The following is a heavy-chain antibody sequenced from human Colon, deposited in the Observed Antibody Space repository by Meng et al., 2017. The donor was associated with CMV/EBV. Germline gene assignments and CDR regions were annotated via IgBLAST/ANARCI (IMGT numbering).Heavy chain of an antibody. CDR2: VSETGDTT. V-gene: IGHV3-23*01. D-gene: IGHD2-2*01. J-gene: IGHJ4*02. CDR1: GFTFTNYV. Sequence: GESLKISCVASGFTFTNYVMTWVRQSPGKGLEWVSVVSETGDTTFYADSVKGRFTISRDNSKNTLYLQMNGLRAEDTAVYYCAKRYCATPSSFPRSFDYWGQGTLVTVSS. CDR3: AKRYCATPSSFPRSFDY.